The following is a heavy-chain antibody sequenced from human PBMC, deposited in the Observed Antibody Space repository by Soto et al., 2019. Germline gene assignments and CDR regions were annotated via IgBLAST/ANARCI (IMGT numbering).Heavy chain of an antibody. D-gene: IGHD2-2*01. Sequence: PSETLSLTCAVSGGSISSGGYSWSWIRQPPGKGLEWIGYIYHSGSTYYNPSLKSRVTISVDRTQNQFSLKLSSVTAEDNAVYSCAGKKYQRRYYYYYYGMDVWGQGTTVTVS. V-gene: IGHV4-30-2*01. CDR2: IYHSGST. CDR1: GGSISSGGYS. CDR3: AGKKYQRRYYYYYYGMDV. J-gene: IGHJ6*02.